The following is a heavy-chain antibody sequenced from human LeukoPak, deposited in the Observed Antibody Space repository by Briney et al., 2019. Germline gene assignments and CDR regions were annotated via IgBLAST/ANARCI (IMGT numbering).Heavy chain of an antibody. CDR3: ARHEKNIVVVPAACGGFDH. D-gene: IGHD2-2*01. Sequence: SETLSLTCTVSGGSIRGYYWSWIRQPPTKGLEWIGYIYYSGSTNYNPSLKSRVTVSVDTSKNQFSLKLTSVTAADTAVYYCARHEKNIVVVPAACGGFDHWGQGTLVTVSS. V-gene: IGHV4-59*08. J-gene: IGHJ4*02. CDR2: IYYSGST. CDR1: GGSIRGYY.